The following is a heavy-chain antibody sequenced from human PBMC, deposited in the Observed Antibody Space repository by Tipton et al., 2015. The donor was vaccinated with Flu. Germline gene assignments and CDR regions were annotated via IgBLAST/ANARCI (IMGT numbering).Heavy chain of an antibody. Sequence: QLVQSGAEVKKPGASVKVSCKPSGYTFTDYYMHWVRQAPGQGLEWMGWINSNSGGTNFAQKFQGRVTMTRDTSISTAYMELSRLRSDDTAVYYCARGIVVVPSAYAVFDYWGQGTLVTVSS. CDR1: GYTFTDYY. CDR3: ARGIVVVPSAYAVFDY. D-gene: IGHD2-2*01. V-gene: IGHV1-2*02. CDR2: INSNSGGT. J-gene: IGHJ4*02.